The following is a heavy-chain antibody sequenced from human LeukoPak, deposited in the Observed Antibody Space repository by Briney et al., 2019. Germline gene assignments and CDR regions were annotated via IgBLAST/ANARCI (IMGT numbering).Heavy chain of an antibody. J-gene: IGHJ5*02. D-gene: IGHD2-2*01. V-gene: IGHV4-4*02. CDR1: GGSITSGNW. CDR3: ARGVPAAGSIRFDP. Sequence: SETLSLTCAVSGGSITSGNWWSWVRQPPGKGLEWIGEIYHSGSTNYNPSLKSRVTISVDKSKNQFSLILNSVTAADTAVYYCARGVPAAGSIRFDPWGQGTLVTVSS. CDR2: IYHSGST.